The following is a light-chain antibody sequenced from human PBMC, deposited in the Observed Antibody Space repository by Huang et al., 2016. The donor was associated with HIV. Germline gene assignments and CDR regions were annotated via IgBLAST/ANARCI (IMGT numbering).Light chain of an antibody. CDR3: QQYSDSPFT. CDR1: QSVTNSY. CDR2: GAS. J-gene: IGKJ4*01. V-gene: IGKV3-20*01. Sequence: IVLTQTPGTLSLSPGERATLSCRARQSVTNSYLAWYQHKPGQAPRRLIYGASRRATCVPDRVSGSGSGTDFTLTITRLEPEDFGVYYCQQYSDSPFTFGGGTKVEIK.